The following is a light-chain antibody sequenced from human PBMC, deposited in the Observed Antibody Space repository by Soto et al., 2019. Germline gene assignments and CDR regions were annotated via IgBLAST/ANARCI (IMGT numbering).Light chain of an antibody. Sequence: DIQMTQSPSTLSGSVGDRVTITCRASQTISSWLAWYQQKPGKAPKLLIYKASTFKSGVPSRFSGSGSGTEFTLTISSLQPDDFATYYCQHYNSHSEAFGQGTKVDIK. CDR1: QTISSW. CDR3: QHYNSHSEA. V-gene: IGKV1-5*03. J-gene: IGKJ1*01. CDR2: KAS.